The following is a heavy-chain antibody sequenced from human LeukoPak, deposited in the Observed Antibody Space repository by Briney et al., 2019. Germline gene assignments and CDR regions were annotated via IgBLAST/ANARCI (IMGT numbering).Heavy chain of an antibody. V-gene: IGHV5-10-1*01. Sequence: GESLRISCKGSGYSFTNYWISWARQMPGKGLEWTGRIDPSDSYTNYSPSFQGHVTISADNSISTADLHWSNLYASDSAMYYCARRPTSVELPDYWGQGTLVTVSS. CDR3: ARRPTSVELPDY. D-gene: IGHD1-7*01. CDR2: IDPSDSYT. CDR1: GYSFTNYW. J-gene: IGHJ4*02.